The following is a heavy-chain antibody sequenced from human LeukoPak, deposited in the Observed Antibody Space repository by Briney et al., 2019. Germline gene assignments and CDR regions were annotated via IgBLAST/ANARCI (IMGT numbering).Heavy chain of an antibody. V-gene: IGHV3-30*02. CDR3: ARTRYSSGWFDY. CDR2: IRYDGSNK. CDR1: GFTFSSYG. J-gene: IGHJ4*02. Sequence: PGGSLRLSCAASGFTFSSYGMHWVRQAPGKGLEWVAFIRYDGSNKYYADSVKGRFTISRDNAKNSLYLQMNSLRAEDTAVYYCARTRYSSGWFDYWGQGTLVTVSS. D-gene: IGHD6-19*01.